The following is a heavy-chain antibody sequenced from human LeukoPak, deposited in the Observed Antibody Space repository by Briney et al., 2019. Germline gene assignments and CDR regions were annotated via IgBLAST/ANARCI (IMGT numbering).Heavy chain of an antibody. D-gene: IGHD2-15*01. V-gene: IGHV4-34*01. J-gene: IGHJ6*03. CDR1: GGSFSGYY. CDR2: INHSGST. CDR3: ARGRCSGGSCYHTHYYYYYMDV. Sequence: SETLSLTCAVYGGSFSGYYWSWIRQPPGKGLEWIGEINHSGSTNYNPSLKSRVTISVDTSKNQFSLKLSSVTAADTAVYYCARGRCSGGSCYHTHYYYYYMDVWGKGTTVTVSS.